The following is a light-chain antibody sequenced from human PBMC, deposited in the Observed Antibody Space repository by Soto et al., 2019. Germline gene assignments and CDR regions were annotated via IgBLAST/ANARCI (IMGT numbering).Light chain of an antibody. J-gene: IGLJ1*01. CDR3: SSYAGSNKRYV. CDR1: SSDVGGYNY. Sequence: QSELTQPPSASGSPGQSVTISCTGTSSDVGGYNYVSWYQQHPGKAPKLMIYEVSKRPSGVPDRFSGSKSGNTASLTVSGLQAEDEADYYCSSYAGSNKRYVFGTGTKVTVL. V-gene: IGLV2-8*01. CDR2: EVS.